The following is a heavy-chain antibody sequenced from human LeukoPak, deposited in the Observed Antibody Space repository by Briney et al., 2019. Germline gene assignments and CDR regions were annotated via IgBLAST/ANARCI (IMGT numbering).Heavy chain of an antibody. J-gene: IGHJ5*02. D-gene: IGHD3-22*01. Sequence: GESLKISCKGSGYSFTSYWISWVRQMPGKGLEWMGRIDPSDSYTNYSPSFQGHVTISADKSISTAYLQWSSLKASDTAMYYCARVAYYDSSGYWNWFDPWDQGALVTVSS. CDR1: GYSFTSYW. CDR3: ARVAYYDSSGYWNWFDP. CDR2: IDPSDSYT. V-gene: IGHV5-10-1*01.